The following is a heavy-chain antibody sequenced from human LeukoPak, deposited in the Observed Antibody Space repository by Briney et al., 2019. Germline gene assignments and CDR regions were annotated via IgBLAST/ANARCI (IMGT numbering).Heavy chain of an antibody. Sequence: ASVKVSCKASGYTFTSYDINWVRQATGQGLEWMGWMNPNSGNTGYAQKFQGRVTITRNTSISTAYMELSSLRSEDTAVYYCARAPCRRMPTAGYYFDYWGQGTLVTISS. V-gene: IGHV1-8*03. CDR3: ARAPCRRMPTAGYYFDY. D-gene: IGHD2-2*01. J-gene: IGHJ4*02. CDR1: GYTFTSYD. CDR2: MNPNSGNT.